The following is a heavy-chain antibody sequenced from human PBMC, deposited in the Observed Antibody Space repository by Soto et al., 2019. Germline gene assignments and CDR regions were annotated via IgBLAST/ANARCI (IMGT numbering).Heavy chain of an antibody. D-gene: IGHD2-2*01. J-gene: IGHJ5*02. V-gene: IGHV6-1*01. CDR2: TYYRSKWYN. Sequence: PSQTLSLTCAISGDSVSSNSAAWNWIRQSPSRGLEWLGRTYYRSKWYNDYAVSVKSRITINPDTSKSQFSLQLNSVTPEDTAVYYCARDFRVVVPAAPSNWFDPWGQGTLVTVSS. CDR1: GDSVSSNSAA. CDR3: ARDFRVVVPAAPSNWFDP.